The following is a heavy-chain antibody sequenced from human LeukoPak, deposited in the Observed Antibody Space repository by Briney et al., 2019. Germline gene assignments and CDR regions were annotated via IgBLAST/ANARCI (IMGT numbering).Heavy chain of an antibody. CDR1: GFTFSSYA. CDR3: VRDSSGYQ. Sequence: QPGGSLRLSCAASGFTFSSYAMSWVRQAPGKGLEWVANIKEDGSEKYYGDSVKGRFTISRDNAKNSLYLQMNSLRAEDTAVYYCVRDSSGYQWGQGTLVTVSS. CDR2: IKEDGSEK. J-gene: IGHJ4*02. D-gene: IGHD3-22*01. V-gene: IGHV3-7*01.